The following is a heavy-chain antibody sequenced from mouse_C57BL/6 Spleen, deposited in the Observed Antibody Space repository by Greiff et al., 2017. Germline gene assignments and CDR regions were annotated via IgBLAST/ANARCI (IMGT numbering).Heavy chain of an antibody. Sequence: EVQLQQSGPELVKPGASVKISCKASGYTFTDYYMNWVKQSHGKSLEWIGDINPNNGGTSYNQKFKGKATLTVDKSSSTAYMELRSLTSEDSAVYYCASSHWYFDVWGTGTTVTVSS. CDR3: ASSHWYFDV. CDR2: INPNNGGT. D-gene: IGHD6-2*01. V-gene: IGHV1-26*01. J-gene: IGHJ1*03. CDR1: GYTFTDYY.